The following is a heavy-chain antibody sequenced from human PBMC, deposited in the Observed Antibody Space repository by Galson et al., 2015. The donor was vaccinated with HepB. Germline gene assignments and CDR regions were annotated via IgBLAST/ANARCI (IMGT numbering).Heavy chain of an antibody. D-gene: IGHD3-10*01. Sequence: SLRLSCAASGFTFTSYAMSWVRQAPGKGLEWVSAISGSGGSTFYADSVKGRFTISRDNSKNTLYLQMNSLRADDTAVYYCAKVLVANYYGWSGAFDYWGQGTLVTVSS. V-gene: IGHV3-23*01. CDR1: GFTFTSYA. CDR3: AKVLVANYYGWSGAFDY. J-gene: IGHJ4*02. CDR2: ISGSGGST.